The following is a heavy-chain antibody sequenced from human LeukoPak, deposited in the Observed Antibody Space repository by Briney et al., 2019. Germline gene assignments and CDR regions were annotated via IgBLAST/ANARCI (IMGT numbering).Heavy chain of an antibody. J-gene: IGHJ4*02. Sequence: SETLSLTCTVSGGSFYNSAYHWGWIRQPPGKGLEWIGSVSYSGSTYYNASLKSRVTISVDTSTNQLSLELSSVTAADTAVYYCSGSGWFQGPFGYWGQGTLVTVSS. CDR3: SGSGWFQGPFGY. V-gene: IGHV4-39*07. CDR1: GGSFYNSAYH. D-gene: IGHD6-19*01. CDR2: VSYSGST.